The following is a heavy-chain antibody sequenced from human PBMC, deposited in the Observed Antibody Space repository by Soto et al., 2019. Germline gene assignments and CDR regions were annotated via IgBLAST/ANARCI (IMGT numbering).Heavy chain of an antibody. CDR3: ARDRDYYDSSGYYLDAFDI. V-gene: IGHV3-23*01. J-gene: IGHJ3*02. D-gene: IGHD3-22*01. CDR1: GFTFSSSA. Sequence: GGSLRLSCAASGFTFSSSAMSWVRQAPGKGLEWVSAISAGGGSTYYADSVKGRFTISRDNSKNTLYLQMNSLRAEDTAVYYCARDRDYYDSSGYYLDAFDIWGQGTMVTVSS. CDR2: ISAGGGST.